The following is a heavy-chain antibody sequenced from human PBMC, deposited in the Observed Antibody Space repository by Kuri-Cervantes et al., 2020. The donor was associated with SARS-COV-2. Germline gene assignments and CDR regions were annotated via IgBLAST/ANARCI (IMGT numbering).Heavy chain of an antibody. D-gene: IGHD3-9*01. CDR3: GRVSDDTGHYRPFDY. Sequence: GESLKISCAASGFTFGDYYMSWIRQAPGKGLEWVSYISSSGSTIYYADSVKGRFTISRDNAKNSLYLQMNSLRAEDTAVYYCGRVSDDTGHYRPFDYWGQGTVVTVSS. CDR1: GFTFGDYY. J-gene: IGHJ4*02. V-gene: IGHV3-11*01. CDR2: ISSSGSTI.